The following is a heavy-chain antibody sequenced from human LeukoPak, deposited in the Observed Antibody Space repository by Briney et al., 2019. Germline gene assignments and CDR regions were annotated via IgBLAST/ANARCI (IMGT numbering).Heavy chain of an antibody. V-gene: IGHV4-30-4*01. Sequence: SETLSLTCTVSGGSISSGDYYWSWIRQPPGKGLEWIGYIYYSGSTYYNPSLKSRVTISVDTSKNQFSLKLSSVTAADTAVYYCARDRITIVRGSGGWFDPWGQGTLVTVSS. D-gene: IGHD3-10*01. CDR2: IYYSGST. J-gene: IGHJ5*02. CDR3: ARDRITIVRGSGGWFDP. CDR1: GGSISSGDYY.